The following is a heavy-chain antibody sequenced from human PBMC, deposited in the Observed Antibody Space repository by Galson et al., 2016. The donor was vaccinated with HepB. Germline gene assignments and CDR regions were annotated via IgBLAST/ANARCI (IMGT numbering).Heavy chain of an antibody. Sequence: SLRLSCAASGFTFSDYFMDWVRQVPGKGLEWVGRSRNRTRDYNTDYAASVRGRFIISRDNSGSSLFLQMNSLKTEDTAVYYCVRDRDWTYDYWGRGTLVTVSS. J-gene: IGHJ4*02. D-gene: IGHD3/OR15-3a*01. CDR3: VRDRDWTYDY. CDR1: GFTFSDYF. V-gene: IGHV3-72*01. CDR2: SRNRTRDYNT.